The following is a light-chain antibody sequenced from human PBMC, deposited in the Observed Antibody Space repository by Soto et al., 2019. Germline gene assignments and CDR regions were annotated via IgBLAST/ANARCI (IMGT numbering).Light chain of an antibody. CDR1: SGPSTFA. CDR3: QTWGSGTVV. CDR2: VNSDGSH. Sequence: QLVLTQSPSASASLGASVKLTCTLTSGPSTFAIAWHQQQPEKGPRYLMKVNSDGSHNKGDGIPDRFSGSRSGAERYLIISSLQSEDEADYYCQTWGSGTVVFGGGTQLTVL. J-gene: IGLJ2*01. V-gene: IGLV4-69*01.